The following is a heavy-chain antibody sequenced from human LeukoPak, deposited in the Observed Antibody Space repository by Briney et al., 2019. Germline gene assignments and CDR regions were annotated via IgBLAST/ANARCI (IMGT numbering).Heavy chain of an antibody. CDR1: GFTFSTYW. CDR2: IKQDGSVI. J-gene: IGHJ4*02. CDR3: ARVGYSSGYYYDY. D-gene: IGHD3-22*01. Sequence: GGSLRLSCAASGFTFSTYWMSWVRQAPGKGLEWVANIKQDGSVIYYADSVKGRFTIARDNAKNSLYLQMNSLRAEDTAVYYCARVGYSSGYYYDYWGQGTLVTVSS. V-gene: IGHV3-7*03.